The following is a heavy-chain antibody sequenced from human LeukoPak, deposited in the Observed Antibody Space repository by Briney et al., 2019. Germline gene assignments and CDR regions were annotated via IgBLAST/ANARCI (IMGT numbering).Heavy chain of an antibody. D-gene: IGHD1-7*01. CDR3: AREVTGTIYFDY. CDR1: GGSISSYY. J-gene: IGHJ4*02. Sequence: SETLSLTCTVSGGSISSYYWSWIRQPPGKGLEWIGYIYYSGSTNYNPSLKSRVTISVDTSKNQFSLKLSSVTAADTAVYYCAREVTGTIYFDYWGQGTLVTVSS. CDR2: IYYSGST. V-gene: IGHV4-59*01.